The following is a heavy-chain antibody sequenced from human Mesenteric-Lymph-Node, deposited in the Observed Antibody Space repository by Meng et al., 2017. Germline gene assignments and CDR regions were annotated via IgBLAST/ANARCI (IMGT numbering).Heavy chain of an antibody. Sequence: GESLKISCAASGFTFSSYAMSWVRQAPGKGLEWVSAISGSGGSTYYADSVKGRFTISRDNSKNTLYLQMNSLRAEDTAVYYCAKVELLRFFDYWGQGNLVNGAS. J-gene: IGHJ4*02. V-gene: IGHV3-23*01. D-gene: IGHD1-26*01. CDR1: GFTFSSYA. CDR2: ISGSGGST. CDR3: AKVELLRFFDY.